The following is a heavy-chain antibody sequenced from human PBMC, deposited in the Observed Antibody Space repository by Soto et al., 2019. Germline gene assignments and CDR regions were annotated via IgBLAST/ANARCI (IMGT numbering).Heavy chain of an antibody. J-gene: IGHJ1*01. CDR3: ARVNWGSCSGDSCPLGSESFQY. CDR1: RFTFSHYA. V-gene: IGHV3-23*01. CDR2: ISRSGGGT. Sequence: EVQLSESGGRLVQPGGSLRLSCAASRFTFSHYAMTWVRQAPGKGLQWVSGISRSGGGTYYADSVKGRFTISRDNSKDILFLQMDSLRAEDTAIYYCARVNWGSCSGDSCPLGSESFQYWGQGTLVTVSS. D-gene: IGHD2-15*01.